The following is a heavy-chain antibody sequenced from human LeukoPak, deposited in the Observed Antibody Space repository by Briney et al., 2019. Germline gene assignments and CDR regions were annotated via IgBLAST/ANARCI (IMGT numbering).Heavy chain of an antibody. V-gene: IGHV3-7*01. D-gene: IGHD5-12*01. Sequence: GGSLRLSCAASGFTFSSYWMSLVRQAPGKGLEWVANIKQDGSEKYYVDSVKGRFTISRDNAKNSLYLQMNSLRAEDTAVYYCARVHYSGYDAFDYWGQGTLVTVSS. CDR2: IKQDGSEK. CDR3: ARVHYSGYDAFDY. J-gene: IGHJ4*02. CDR1: GFTFSSYW.